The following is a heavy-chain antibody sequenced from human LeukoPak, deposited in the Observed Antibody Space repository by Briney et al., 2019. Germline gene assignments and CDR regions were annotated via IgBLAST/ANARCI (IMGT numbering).Heavy chain of an antibody. Sequence: PGGSLRLSCAASGFTFSSYGMHWVRQAPGKGLEWVAVISYDGRNKYYADSVKGRFTISRDNSKNTLYLQMNSLRAEDTAVYYCAKDWTNIAAAGPLGDWFDPWGQGTLVTVSS. CDR2: ISYDGRNK. D-gene: IGHD6-13*01. CDR3: AKDWTNIAAAGPLGDWFDP. J-gene: IGHJ5*02. CDR1: GFTFSSYG. V-gene: IGHV3-30*18.